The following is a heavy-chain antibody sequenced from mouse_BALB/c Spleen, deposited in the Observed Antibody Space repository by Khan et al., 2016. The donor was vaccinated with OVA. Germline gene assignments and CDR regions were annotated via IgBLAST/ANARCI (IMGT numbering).Heavy chain of an antibody. J-gene: IGHJ3*01. CDR3: ASHLTGSFAY. CDR1: GFTFSTYG. CDR2: INSDGYYT. D-gene: IGHD4-1*01. Sequence: EVQLKESGGDLVKPGGSLRLSCAASGFTFSTYGMSWVRQFPDKRLEWVATINSDGYYTYYPDTVKGRFTISRNNAENTLDLQMSSRKSEDTAIYYCASHLTGSFAYWGQGTLVTVSA. V-gene: IGHV5-6*01.